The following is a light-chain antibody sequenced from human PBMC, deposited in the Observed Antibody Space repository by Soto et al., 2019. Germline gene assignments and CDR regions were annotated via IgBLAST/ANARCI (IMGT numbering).Light chain of an antibody. CDR2: DAS. Sequence: DIQMTQSPSTLSASVGGRVTITCRASQSISNWLAWYQQRPGKAPSLLIYDASTLESGVPSRFSGSGSGTEFTLTISSLQPDDFATYYCQQYQACWAFGQGTKVEV. J-gene: IGKJ1*01. CDR1: QSISNW. CDR3: QQYQACWA. V-gene: IGKV1-5*01.